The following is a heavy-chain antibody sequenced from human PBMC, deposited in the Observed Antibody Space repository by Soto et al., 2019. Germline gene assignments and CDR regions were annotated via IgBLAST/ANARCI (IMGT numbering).Heavy chain of an antibody. Sequence: QVQLVQSGAEVREPGASVKVSCKASGYSVTSLDINWVRQTAGQGLEWMGWMQPSTGRTGYAQKFQGRVTMTRDTSINTAYMELTTLTSDETAFYYCARGVSAGVDYWGQGTLVTVSS. V-gene: IGHV1-8*01. CDR3: ARGVSAGVDY. CDR2: MQPSTGRT. CDR1: GYSVTSLD. D-gene: IGHD1-26*01. J-gene: IGHJ4*02.